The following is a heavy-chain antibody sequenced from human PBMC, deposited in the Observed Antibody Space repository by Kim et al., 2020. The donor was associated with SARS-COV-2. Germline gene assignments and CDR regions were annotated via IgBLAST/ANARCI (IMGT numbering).Heavy chain of an antibody. D-gene: IGHD6-13*01. V-gene: IGHV5-51*01. J-gene: IGHJ3*02. Sequence: GESLKISCKGSGYSFTSYWIGWVRQMPGKGLEWMGIIYPGDSDTRYSPSFQGQVTISADKSISTAYLQWSSLKASDTAMYYCARHGTFSGSPAAFDIWGQGTMVTVSS. CDR2: IYPGDSDT. CDR1: GYSFTSYW. CDR3: ARHGTFSGSPAAFDI.